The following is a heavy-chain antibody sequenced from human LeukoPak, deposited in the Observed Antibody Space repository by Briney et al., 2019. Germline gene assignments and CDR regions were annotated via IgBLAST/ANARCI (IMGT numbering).Heavy chain of an antibody. CDR3: ATSHLVGGTWFDFDY. D-gene: IGHD1-26*01. Sequence: ASVKVSCKVSGYTLPEFSMHWVRQAPGKGLEWMGGFDPEDGEAIYAQKFQGRVTLTEDTSADTAYMELSSLRSEDTAVYYCATSHLVGGTWFDFDYWGQGTLVTVSS. V-gene: IGHV1-24*01. J-gene: IGHJ4*02. CDR1: GYTLPEFS. CDR2: FDPEDGEA.